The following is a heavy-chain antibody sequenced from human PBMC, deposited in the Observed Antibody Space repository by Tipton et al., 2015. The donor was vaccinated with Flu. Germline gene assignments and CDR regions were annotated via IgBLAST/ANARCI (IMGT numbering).Heavy chain of an antibody. CDR1: GGSISSGGYY. CDR2: IYYSGST. CDR3: ARALDSYGLEENAFDI. D-gene: IGHD5-18*01. J-gene: IGHJ3*02. Sequence: TLSLTCTVSGGSISSGGYYWSWIRQHPGKGLEWIGYIYYSGSTYYNPSLKSRVTISVDTSKNQFSLKLSSVTAADTAVYYCARALDSYGLEENAFDIWGQGTMVTVSS. V-gene: IGHV4-31*03.